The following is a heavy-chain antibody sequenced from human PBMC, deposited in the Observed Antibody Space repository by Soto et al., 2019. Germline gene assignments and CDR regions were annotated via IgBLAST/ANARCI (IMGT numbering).Heavy chain of an antibody. CDR3: ARQGYGDYTDYYYYGMDV. J-gene: IGHJ6*02. D-gene: IGHD4-17*01. Sequence: GESLKISCKGSGYSFTSYWIGWVRQMPGKGLEWMGIIYPGDSDTRYSPSFQGQVTISADKSISTAYLQWSSLKASDTAMYYCARQGYGDYTDYYYYGMDVWGQGTTVTVSS. CDR2: IYPGDSDT. CDR1: GYSFTSYW. V-gene: IGHV5-51*01.